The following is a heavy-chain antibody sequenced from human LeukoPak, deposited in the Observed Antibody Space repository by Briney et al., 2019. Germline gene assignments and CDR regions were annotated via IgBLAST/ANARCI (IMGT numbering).Heavy chain of an antibody. J-gene: IGHJ6*04. D-gene: IGHD3-10*01. CDR3: AREDVGYYYYGMDV. V-gene: IGHV3-74*01. CDR2: INSDGSST. Sequence: GGSLRLSCAASGFTFSSYWMHWVRQAPGKGLVWVSRINSDGSSTSYADSVKGRFTISRDNAKNTLYLQMNSLRAEDTAVYYCAREDVGYYYYGMDVWGKGTTLTVSS. CDR1: GFTFSSYW.